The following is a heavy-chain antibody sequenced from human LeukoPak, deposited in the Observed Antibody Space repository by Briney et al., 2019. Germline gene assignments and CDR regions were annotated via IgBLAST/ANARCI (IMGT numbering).Heavy chain of an antibody. Sequence: GRSLRLSCAASGFNFDDYAMHWVRQAPGKGLEWVSGISWNSGSIGYADSVKGRFTISRDNAKNSLYLQMNSLRAEDTALYYCAKDPGSGSSETYYGMDVWGQGTTVTVSS. CDR2: ISWNSGSI. CDR3: AKDPGSGSSETYYGMDV. J-gene: IGHJ6*02. D-gene: IGHD6-13*01. CDR1: GFNFDDYA. V-gene: IGHV3-9*01.